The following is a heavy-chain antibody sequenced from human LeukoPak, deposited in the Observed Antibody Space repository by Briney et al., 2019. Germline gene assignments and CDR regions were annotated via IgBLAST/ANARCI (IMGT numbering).Heavy chain of an antibody. D-gene: IGHD5/OR15-5a*01. J-gene: IGHJ4*02. CDR3: ARRNSVTQGLDN. Sequence: GGSLRLSCAASGFTFIDHYMDWVRQAPGKGLEWIGRIRNKANSYATEYAASVKGRFTVSRDDSKNSLFLQMNSLESEDTAVYYCARRNSVTQGLDNWGQGTLVTVSS. CDR1: GFTFIDHY. CDR2: IRNKANSYAT. V-gene: IGHV3-72*01.